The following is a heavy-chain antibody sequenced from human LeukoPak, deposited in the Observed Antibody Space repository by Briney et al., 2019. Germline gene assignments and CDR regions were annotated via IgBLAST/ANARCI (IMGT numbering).Heavy chain of an antibody. CDR3: VRTIAVVGPDAFDI. Sequence: GGSLRLSCAASGFTFTTFAMHWVRQAPGKGLEWVAVILSNGVKKYYADSVKGRFTVSRDNSKNTLDLQMDSLRAEDTAVYYCVRTIAVVGPDAFDIWGQGTMVAVS. V-gene: IGHV3-30-3*01. CDR1: GFTFTTFA. J-gene: IGHJ3*02. D-gene: IGHD6-19*01. CDR2: ILSNGVKK.